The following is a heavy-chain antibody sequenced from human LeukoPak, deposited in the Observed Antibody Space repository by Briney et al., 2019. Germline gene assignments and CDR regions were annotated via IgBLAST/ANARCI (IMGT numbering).Heavy chain of an antibody. D-gene: IGHD4-17*01. CDR1: GFTFSSYA. V-gene: IGHV3-64*01. CDR2: ISSNGGST. J-gene: IGHJ4*02. Sequence: GGSLRLXCAASGFTFSSYAMHWVRQAPGKGLEYVSAISSNGGSTYYANSVKGRFTISRDNSKNTLCLQMGSLRAEDMAVYYCARRGNYYGDSMDYWGQGTLVTVSS. CDR3: ARRGNYYGDSMDY.